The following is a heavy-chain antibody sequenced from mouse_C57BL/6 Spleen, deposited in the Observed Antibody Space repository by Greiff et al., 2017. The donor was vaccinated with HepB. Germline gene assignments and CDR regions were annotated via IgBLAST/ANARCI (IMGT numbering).Heavy chain of an antibody. V-gene: IGHV1-18*01. Sequence: VQLQQSGPELVKPGASVKIPCKASGYTFTDYNMDWVKQSHGKSLEWIGDINPNNGGTIYNQKFKGKATLTVDKSSSTAYMEHRSLTSEDTAVYYCAGGRAYDIGYYYAMDYWGQGTSVTVSS. CDR2: INPNNGGT. D-gene: IGHD2-12*01. CDR1: GYTFTDYN. CDR3: AGGRAYDIGYYYAMDY. J-gene: IGHJ4*01.